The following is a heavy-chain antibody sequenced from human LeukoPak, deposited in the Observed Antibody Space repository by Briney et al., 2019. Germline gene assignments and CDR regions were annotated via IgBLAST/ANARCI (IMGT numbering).Heavy chain of an antibody. CDR2: IKQDGSEK. V-gene: IGHV3-7*03. J-gene: IGHJ4*02. CDR1: GFTFSSYW. Sequence: GGSLRLSCAASGFTFSSYWMCWVRQAPGEGLEWVANIKQDGSEKYYVDSVKGRFTISRDNAKNSLYLQMNSLRAEDTAVYYCARVRIAAAGTTPYYFDYWGQGTLVTVSS. CDR3: ARVRIAAAGTTPYYFDY. D-gene: IGHD6-13*01.